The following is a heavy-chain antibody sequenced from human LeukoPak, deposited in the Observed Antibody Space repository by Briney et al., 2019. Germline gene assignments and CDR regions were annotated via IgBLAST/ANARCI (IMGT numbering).Heavy chain of an antibody. V-gene: IGHV4-59*08. J-gene: IGHJ4*02. D-gene: IGHD3-16*01. CDR2: IHYSENT. Sequence: SGTLSLTCTVSGGSVSSFFWSWIRQPPGKGLEWIGYIHYSENTNYNPSLKNRVTMSVDTSKNQFSLKLSSVTAADTAVYYCARHGTLGHFDSWGQGTLVTVSS. CDR3: ARHGTLGHFDS. CDR1: GGSVSSFF.